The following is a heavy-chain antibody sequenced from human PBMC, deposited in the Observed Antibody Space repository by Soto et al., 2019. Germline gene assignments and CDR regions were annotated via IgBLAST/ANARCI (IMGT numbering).Heavy chain of an antibody. CDR2: INWSGGRT. CDR1: GFTFDDHG. D-gene: IGHD3-16*01. Sequence: GGSLRLSCAASGFTFDDHGMSWVRQAPGKGLEWVSGINWSGGRTGYADSVKGRFTISRDNAKNSLYLQMNSLRAEDTALYYCARVPMGGFYYYYYMDVWGKETTVTVSS. J-gene: IGHJ6*03. V-gene: IGHV3-20*04. CDR3: ARVPMGGFYYYYYMDV.